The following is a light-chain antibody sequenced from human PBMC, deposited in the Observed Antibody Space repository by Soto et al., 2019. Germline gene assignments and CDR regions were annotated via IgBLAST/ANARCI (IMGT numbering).Light chain of an antibody. CDR2: EVS. J-gene: IGLJ1*01. CDR1: SSDVGGYNY. V-gene: IGLV2-14*01. CDR3: SSYTSSSTPYV. Sequence: QSVLAQPASVSGSPGQSITISCTGSSSDVGGYNYVSWYQQHPGKAPKLLLYEVSTRPSGVSNRFSGSKSGNTASLTISGLQPEDEADYYCSSYTSSSTPYVFGTGTKVTVL.